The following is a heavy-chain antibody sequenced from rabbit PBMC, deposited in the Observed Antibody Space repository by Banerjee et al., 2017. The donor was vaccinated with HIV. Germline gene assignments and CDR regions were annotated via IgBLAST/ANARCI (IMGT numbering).Heavy chain of an antibody. Sequence: EESGGGLVQPEGSLTLTCTASGFSFSSSYWICWVRQAPGKGLEWIGCINTGSSATTYYASWAKGRFTNSKTSSTTVTLQMTSLTAADAATYFCARHTTGYAGYNYGMDLWGPGTLVTVS. CDR3: ARHTTGYAGYNYGMDL. CDR1: GFSFSSSYW. J-gene: IGHJ4*01. D-gene: IGHD6-1*01. CDR2: INTGSSATT. V-gene: IGHV1S45*01.